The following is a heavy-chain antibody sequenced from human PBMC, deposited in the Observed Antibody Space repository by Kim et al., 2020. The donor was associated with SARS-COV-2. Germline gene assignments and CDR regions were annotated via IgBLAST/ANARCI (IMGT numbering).Heavy chain of an antibody. CDR1: GGTFSSYA. J-gene: IGHJ5*02. V-gene: IGHV1-69*13. Sequence: SVKVSCKASGGTFSSYAISWVRQAPGQGLEWMGGIIPIFGTANYAQKFQGRVTITADESTSTAYMELSSLRSEDTAVYYCARVVATIMNWFDPWGQGTLVTVSS. D-gene: IGHD5-12*01. CDR3: ARVVATIMNWFDP. CDR2: IIPIFGTA.